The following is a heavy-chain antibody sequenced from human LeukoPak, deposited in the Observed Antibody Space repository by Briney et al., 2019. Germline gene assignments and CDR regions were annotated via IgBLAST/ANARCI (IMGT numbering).Heavy chain of an antibody. Sequence: SETLSLTCAVYGGSLSGYYWSWIRQPPGKGLEWIGEINHSGSTNYNPSLKSRVTISVDTSKNQCSLKLSSVTAADTAVYYCARGRDGYNYVYYYYYYMDVWGKGTTVTVSS. D-gene: IGHD5-24*01. V-gene: IGHV4-34*01. CDR3: ARGRDGYNYVYYYYYYMDV. J-gene: IGHJ6*03. CDR2: INHSGST. CDR1: GGSLSGYY.